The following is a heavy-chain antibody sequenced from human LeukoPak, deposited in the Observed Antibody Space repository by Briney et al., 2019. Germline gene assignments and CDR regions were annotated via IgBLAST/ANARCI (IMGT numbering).Heavy chain of an antibody. CDR3: AKPVSNYDFWSGYAD. V-gene: IGHV3-30*02. Sequence: GGSLRLSCAASGFTFSTYGMHWIRQAPGKGLQLVAFIRYDGSNAYYADSVKGRFTISRDNSKNTLYLQMNSLRPEDTAVYYCAKPVSNYDFWSGYADWGQGTLVTVSS. CDR1: GFTFSTYG. CDR2: IRYDGSNA. J-gene: IGHJ1*01. D-gene: IGHD3-3*01.